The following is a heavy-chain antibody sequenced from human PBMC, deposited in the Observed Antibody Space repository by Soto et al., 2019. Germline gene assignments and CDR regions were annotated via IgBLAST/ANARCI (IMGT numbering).Heavy chain of an antibody. V-gene: IGHV3-30-3*01. CDR2: ISYDGSNK. Sequence: GGSLRLSCAASGFTFSSYAMHWVRQAPGKGLEWVAVISYDGSNKYYADSVKGRFTISRDNSKNTLYLQMNSLRAEDTAVYYCARSTYDFWSGYSPPGYYYYGMDVWGQGTTVTVSS. CDR1: GFTFSSYA. J-gene: IGHJ6*02. CDR3: ARSTYDFWSGYSPPGYYYYGMDV. D-gene: IGHD3-3*01.